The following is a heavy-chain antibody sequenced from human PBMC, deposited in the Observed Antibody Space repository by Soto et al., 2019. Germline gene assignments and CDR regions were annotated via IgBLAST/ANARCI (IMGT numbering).Heavy chain of an antibody. D-gene: IGHD6-13*01. CDR1: GGTFNSYA. CDR3: ARERIAAAGTMRFDP. Sequence: ASVKVSCKASGGTFNSYALSWVRQAPGQGLEWMGGIIPIFGIANYAQKFQGRLTITADESTSTAYMELSSLRSDDTAVYYCARERIAAAGTMRFDPWGQGTLVTVPS. CDR2: IIPIFGIA. J-gene: IGHJ5*02. V-gene: IGHV1-69*13.